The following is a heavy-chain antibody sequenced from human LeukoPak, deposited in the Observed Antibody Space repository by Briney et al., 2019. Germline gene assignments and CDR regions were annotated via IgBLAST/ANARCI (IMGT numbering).Heavy chain of an antibody. CDR2: INHRGST. V-gene: IGHV4-34*01. CDR3: ARGSSDYAFDY. CDR1: GGSFSGYY. J-gene: IGHJ4*02. Sequence: PSETLSLTCAVYGGSFSGYYWSWIRQPPGKGLEWSGEINHRGSTNYNPSLKSRVTISVDTSKNQFSLKLSSVTAADTAVYYCARGSSDYAFDYWGQGTLFTVSS. D-gene: IGHD4-17*01.